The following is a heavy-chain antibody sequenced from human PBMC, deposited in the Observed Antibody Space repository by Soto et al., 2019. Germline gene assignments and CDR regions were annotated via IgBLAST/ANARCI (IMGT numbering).Heavy chain of an antibody. CDR1: GFSFSNAW. D-gene: IGHD3-3*02. CDR2: INSKTDGGTT. J-gene: IGHJ4*02. V-gene: IGHV3-15*01. CDR3: TTGKESKVFSFLQWLFPD. Sequence: EVQLVESGGGLVKPGGSLRLSCAATGFSFSNAWMSWVRQAPGKGLEWVGRINSKTDGGTTDYAAPVKGRVTISRDDSKNTLYLQINSLKTEDTAVYYCTTGKESKVFSFLQWLFPDWGQGTLVTVSS.